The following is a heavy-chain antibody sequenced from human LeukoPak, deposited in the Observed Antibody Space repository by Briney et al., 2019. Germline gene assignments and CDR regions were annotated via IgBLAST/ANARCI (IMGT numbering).Heavy chain of an antibody. V-gene: IGHV4-39*07. J-gene: IGHJ3*02. Sequence: SETLSLTRTVSGGSISSSSYFWGWIRQPPGKGLEWIGEINDRGSTNYNPSLKSRVIISVDRSKRQFSLELRSVTAADTGVYFCAMDYGGDSAAFDIWGQGTTVTVST. CDR1: GGSISSSSYF. CDR3: AMDYGGDSAAFDI. D-gene: IGHD4-23*01. CDR2: INDRGST.